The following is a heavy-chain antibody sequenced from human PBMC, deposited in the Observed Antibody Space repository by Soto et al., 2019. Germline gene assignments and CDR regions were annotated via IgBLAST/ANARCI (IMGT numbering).Heavy chain of an antibody. D-gene: IGHD3-10*01. J-gene: IGHJ6*03. CDR2: IYHSGST. Sequence: SETLSLTCAVSSGSISSSNWWSWVRQPPGKGLEWIGEIYHSGSTNYNPSLKSRVTISVDKSKNQFSLKLSSVTAADTAVYYCARDRIDLITMVRGSMDVWGKGTTVTVSS. CDR1: SGSISSSNW. V-gene: IGHV4-4*02. CDR3: ARDRIDLITMVRGSMDV.